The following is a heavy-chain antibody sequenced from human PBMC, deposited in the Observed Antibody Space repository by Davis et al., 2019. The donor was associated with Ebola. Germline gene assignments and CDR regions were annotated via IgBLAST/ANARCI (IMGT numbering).Heavy chain of an antibody. CDR2: ISYDGSSK. V-gene: IGHV3-30*04. J-gene: IGHJ4*02. Sequence: GGSLRLSCEASRFTFSTYVMSWVSQAPGKGLEWVAVISYDGSSKYYVDSVKGRFIISRDNSKNMLYLQINSLRAEDTAGYYCARGYNDNDYGGDYWGQGTLVTVS. CDR3: ARGYNDNDYGGDY. D-gene: IGHD5-12*01. CDR1: RFTFSTYV.